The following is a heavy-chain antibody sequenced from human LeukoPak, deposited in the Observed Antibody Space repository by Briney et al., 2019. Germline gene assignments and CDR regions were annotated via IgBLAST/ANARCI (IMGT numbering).Heavy chain of an antibody. CDR3: AKVLDYGDYRGFDY. D-gene: IGHD4-17*01. CDR1: GFTFSSYA. CDR2: ISGSGGST. Sequence: GGSLRLSCAASGFTFSSYAMSWVRQPPGKGLEWVSGISGSGGSTYYADSVKGRFTISRDNSKNTLFLQMNSLRAEDTAVYYCAKVLDYGDYRGFDYWGQGTLVTVSS. V-gene: IGHV3-23*01. J-gene: IGHJ4*02.